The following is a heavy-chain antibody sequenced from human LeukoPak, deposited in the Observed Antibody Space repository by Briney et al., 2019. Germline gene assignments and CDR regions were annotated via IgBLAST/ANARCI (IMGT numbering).Heavy chain of an antibody. D-gene: IGHD4-17*01. CDR1: GFTLGDHW. CDR2: IKNKAPRYTT. CDR3: ADPTPRGTSDI. V-gene: IGHV3-72*01. Sequence: PGGSLRLSCAASGFTLGDHWMDWVRQTPGKGLEWVGLIKNKAPRYTTQYAPSVRGRFTISRDDSRNSVYLQMNSLRTEDTAVYYCADPTPRGTSDIWGRGTMVTVSS. J-gene: IGHJ3*02.